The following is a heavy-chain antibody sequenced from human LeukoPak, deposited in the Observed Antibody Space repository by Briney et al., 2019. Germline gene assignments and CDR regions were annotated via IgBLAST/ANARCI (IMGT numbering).Heavy chain of an antibody. CDR2: IDPNSGGT. V-gene: IGHV1-2*02. J-gene: IGHJ4*02. D-gene: IGHD3-22*01. CDR1: GYTFTGYY. CDR3: ARDYYDSSAYYYLDY. Sequence: ASVKVSCKASGYTFTGYYMHRVRQAPGQGLEWMGWIDPNSGGTYYAQKFQGRVTMTRDTSISTAYMELGRLGSDDTAVYYCARDYYDSSAYYYLDYWGQGTLVTVSS.